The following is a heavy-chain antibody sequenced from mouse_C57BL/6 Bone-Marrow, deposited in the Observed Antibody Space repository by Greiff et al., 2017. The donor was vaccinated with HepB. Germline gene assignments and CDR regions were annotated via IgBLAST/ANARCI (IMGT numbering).Heavy chain of an antibody. CDR3: ARLLRYGYYAMDY. CDR1: GFSLTSYG. V-gene: IGHV2-2*01. D-gene: IGHD1-1*01. Sequence: VKLVESGPGLVQPSQSLSITCTVSGFSLTSYGVHWVRQSPGKGLEWLGVIWSGGSTDYNAAFISRLSISKDNSKSQVFFKMNSLQADDTAIYYCARLLRYGYYAMDYWGQGTSVTVSS. CDR2: IWSGGST. J-gene: IGHJ4*01.